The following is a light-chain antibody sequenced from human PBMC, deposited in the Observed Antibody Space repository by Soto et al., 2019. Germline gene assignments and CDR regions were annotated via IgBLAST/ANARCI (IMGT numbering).Light chain of an antibody. Sequence: TQSPATLSLSPGERATLSCRASQSVSGDLAWYHHKPGQAPRLLIYDASTRALDTPARFAGSGAGTEFTLTISSLQSEDFAVYYCQQRNHWPITSGQGTRLEIK. CDR2: DAS. V-gene: IGKV3-15*01. J-gene: IGKJ5*01. CDR1: QSVSGD. CDR3: QQRNHWPIT.